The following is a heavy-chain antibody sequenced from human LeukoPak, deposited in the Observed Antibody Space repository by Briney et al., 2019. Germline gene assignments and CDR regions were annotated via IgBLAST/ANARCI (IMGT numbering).Heavy chain of an antibody. Sequence: TGMSLRLSCAASGFSFSTYGMHWVRQAPGKGLEWVAVIWQDGSGRYYADSVRGRFTISRDNSKNTFYLQMSSLGVDDTAVYYCAKDSPRISVTGVEYFDHWGQGTLVTVSS. J-gene: IGHJ1*01. CDR3: AKDSPRISVTGVEYFDH. CDR1: GFSFSTYG. CDR2: IWQDGSGR. V-gene: IGHV3-33*06. D-gene: IGHD4-11*01.